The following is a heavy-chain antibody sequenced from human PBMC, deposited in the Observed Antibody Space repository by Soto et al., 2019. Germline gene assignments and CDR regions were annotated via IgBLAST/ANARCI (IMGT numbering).Heavy chain of an antibody. CDR3: ASPLKGYCSGGSCPPPNYYYGMDV. CDR1: GCTFSSYT. Sequence: SVKVSCKASGCTFSSYTISWVRQAPGQGLEWMGRIIPILGIANYAQKFQGRVTITADKSTSTAYMELSSLRSEDTAVYYCASPLKGYCSGGSCPPPNYYYGMDVWGQGTTVTVSS. CDR2: IIPILGIA. V-gene: IGHV1-69*02. J-gene: IGHJ6*02. D-gene: IGHD2-15*01.